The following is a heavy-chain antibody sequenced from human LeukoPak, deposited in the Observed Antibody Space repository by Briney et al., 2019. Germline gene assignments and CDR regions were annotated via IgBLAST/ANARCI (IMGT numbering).Heavy chain of an antibody. CDR1: GFSFSSS. CDR2: ISSDGNSK. J-gene: IGHJ4*02. CDR3: ARGYSSSWYSGGLDY. V-gene: IGHV3-30*09. D-gene: IGHD6-13*01. Sequence: GGSLRLSCAASGFSFSSSIHWVRQAPGKGLEWGAFISSDGNSKNFALSVKGRFAISRDNSKNTLFLQMNNLRAEDTAVYYCARGYSSSWYSGGLDYWGQGTLVTVSS.